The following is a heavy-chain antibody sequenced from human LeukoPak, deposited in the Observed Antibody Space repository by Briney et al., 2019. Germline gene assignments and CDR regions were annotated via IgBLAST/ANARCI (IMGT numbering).Heavy chain of an antibody. J-gene: IGHJ3*02. CDR1: GGSISSVGYS. Sequence: SETLSLTCAVSGGSISSVGYSWSCIRQPPGKGLEWIGYIYHSGSTYYNPSLKSRVTISVDRSKNQFSLKLSSVTAADTAVYYCARGGVGDDAFDIWGQGTMVTVSS. CDR2: IYHSGST. CDR3: ARGGVGDDAFDI. D-gene: IGHD3-10*01. V-gene: IGHV4-30-2*01.